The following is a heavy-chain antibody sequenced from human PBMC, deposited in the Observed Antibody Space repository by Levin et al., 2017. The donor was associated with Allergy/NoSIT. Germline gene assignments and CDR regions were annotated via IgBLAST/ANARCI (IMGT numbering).Heavy chain of an antibody. CDR1: GYSFTSYW. J-gene: IGHJ4*02. CDR2: IFPSDADT. D-gene: IGHD4-23*01. CDR3: ARRDSDGSNSFDY. Sequence: GESLKISCQASGYSFTSYWFGWVRQRPGKGLEWMGLIFPSDADTRVSPSFQGQIIMSVDKSINTAYLQWSSLKASDSAMYYCARRDSDGSNSFDYWGQGTLVTVSS. V-gene: IGHV5-51*01.